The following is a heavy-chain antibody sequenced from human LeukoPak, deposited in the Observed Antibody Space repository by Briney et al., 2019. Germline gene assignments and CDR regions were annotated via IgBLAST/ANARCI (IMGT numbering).Heavy chain of an antibody. CDR1: GGPISSSTYY. D-gene: IGHD6-13*01. CDR3: ARHGIAAARRMDV. V-gene: IGHV4-39*01. Sequence: PSETLSLTCTVSGGPISSSTYYWGWIRQPPGKGLEWIGSIHYSGSTYYNPSLKSRVTISIDTPKNQFSLNLSSVTAADAAVYYCARHGIAAARRMDVWGQGTTVTVSS. CDR2: IHYSGST. J-gene: IGHJ6*02.